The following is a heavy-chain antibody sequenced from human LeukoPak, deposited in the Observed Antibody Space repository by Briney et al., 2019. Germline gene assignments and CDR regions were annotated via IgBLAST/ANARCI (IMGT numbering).Heavy chain of an antibody. CDR2: VSGSGNST. J-gene: IGHJ4*02. D-gene: IGHD6-19*01. V-gene: IGHV3-23*01. CDR3: AVVAGRFPPDY. Sequence: GGSLRLSCAASGFTFSSYAMSWVRQAPGKGLEWVSAVSGSGNSTYYADSVEGRFTISRDNSKNTLFLQMHNLRVDDTAMYYCAVVAGRFPPDYWGQGTLVTVSS. CDR1: GFTFSSYA.